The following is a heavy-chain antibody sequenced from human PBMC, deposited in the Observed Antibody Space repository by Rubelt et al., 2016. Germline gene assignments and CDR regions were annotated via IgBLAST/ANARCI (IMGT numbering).Heavy chain of an antibody. CDR3: AKGDYDFGSGYYPAYFGY. CDR2: ISSSSSYT. V-gene: IGHV3-11*05. CDR1: GFTFSDYY. J-gene: IGHJ4*02. Sequence: GESGGGLVKPGGSLRLSCAASGFTFSDYYMSWIRQAPGKGLEWVSYISSSSSYTNYADSVKGRLTISRDNSKNTLYLQMNSLRAEDTAVYYCAKGDYDFGSGYYPAYFGYWGQGTLVTVSS. D-gene: IGHD3-3*01.